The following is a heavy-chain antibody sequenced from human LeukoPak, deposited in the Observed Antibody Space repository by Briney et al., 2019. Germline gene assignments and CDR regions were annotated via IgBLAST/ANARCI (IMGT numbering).Heavy chain of an antibody. J-gene: IGHJ6*02. CDR2: ISAYNGNT. V-gene: IGHV1-18*01. D-gene: IGHD6-13*01. CDR1: GYTFTSYG. Sequence: ASVKVSCTASGYTFTSYGISWVRQAPGQGLEWMGWISAYNGNTNYAQELQGRVTMTTDTSTSTAYMELRSLRSDDTAVYYCARDDFGHSSSWYYYYYGMDVWGQGTTVTVSS. CDR3: ARDDFGHSSSWYYYYYGMDV.